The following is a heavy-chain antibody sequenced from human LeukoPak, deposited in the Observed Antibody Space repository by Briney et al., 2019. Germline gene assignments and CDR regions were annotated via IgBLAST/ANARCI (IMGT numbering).Heavy chain of an antibody. V-gene: IGHV6-1*01. CDR3: ARDGGSWFPEY. CDR2: TYYRSKSKWHY. J-gene: IGHJ4*02. Sequence: SQTLSLTCAISGDSVSSNIAAWNWIRQSPSRGLEWLGRTYYRSKSKWHYEYAVSVKSRIIINADTSKNQFSLQLSSVTPEDTAVYYCARDGGSWFPEYWGQGTLVTVSS. D-gene: IGHD2-15*01. CDR1: GDSVSSNIAA.